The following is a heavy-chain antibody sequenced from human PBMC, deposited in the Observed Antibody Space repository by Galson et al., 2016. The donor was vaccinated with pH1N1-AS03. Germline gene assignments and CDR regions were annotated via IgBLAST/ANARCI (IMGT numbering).Heavy chain of an antibody. V-gene: IGHV1-18*01. CDR3: ARDNEPSAIFDY. D-gene: IGHD2-2*01. J-gene: IGHJ4*01. CDR2: ISGYNGNI. Sequence: SVKVSCKASGYTFSSYGISWVRQAPGQGLEWLGWISGYNGNIKYAKKVQGRVTMTTDTSTSTAYMELRNLRSDDTAVYFCARDNEPSAIFDYWGQEPWSPSPQ. CDR1: GYTFSSYG.